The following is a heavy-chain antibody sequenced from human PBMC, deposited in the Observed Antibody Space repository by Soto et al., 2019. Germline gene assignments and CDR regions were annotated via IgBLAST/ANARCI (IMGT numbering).Heavy chain of an antibody. J-gene: IGHJ6*02. Sequence: SVKVSCKASGGTFSSYAISWVRQAPGQGLEWMGGIIPIFGTANYAQKFQGRVTITADESTSTAYMELSSLRSEDTAVYYCAGYITIFGVVKGMDVWGQGTTVTVSS. CDR1: GGTFSSYA. CDR2: IIPIFGTA. D-gene: IGHD3-3*01. V-gene: IGHV1-69*13. CDR3: AGYITIFGVVKGMDV.